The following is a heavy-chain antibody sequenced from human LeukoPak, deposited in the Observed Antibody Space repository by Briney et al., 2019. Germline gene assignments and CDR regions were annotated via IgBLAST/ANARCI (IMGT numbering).Heavy chain of an antibody. V-gene: IGHV3-48*03. CDR1: GFTFSSYE. Sequence: GGSLRLSCAASGFTFSSYEMNWVRQAPGKGLEWVSYISSSGSTIYYADSVKGRFTISRDNAKNSLYLQMNSLRAEDTAVYYCARMTVRGIRHFDWLSPLDPWGQGTLVTVSS. CDR2: ISSSGSTI. J-gene: IGHJ5*02. D-gene: IGHD3-9*01. CDR3: ARMTVRGIRHFDWLSPLDP.